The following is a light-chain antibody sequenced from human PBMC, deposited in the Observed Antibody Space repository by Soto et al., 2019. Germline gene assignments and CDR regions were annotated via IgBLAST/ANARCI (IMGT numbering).Light chain of an antibody. CDR1: QSIRSW. J-gene: IGKJ1*01. CDR2: DAS. Sequence: DIQMTQSPSTLSASVGDRVTITCRASQSIRSWLAWYQQKPGKAPKLLIYDASSLESGVPSRFSGSGSGTEFTLTISSLQPDDFATYYCQQYNTYSPWTFGQGTKVEIK. V-gene: IGKV1-5*01. CDR3: QQYNTYSPWT.